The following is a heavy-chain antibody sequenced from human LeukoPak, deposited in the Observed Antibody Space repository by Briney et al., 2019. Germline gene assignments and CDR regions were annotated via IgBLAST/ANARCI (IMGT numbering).Heavy chain of an antibody. V-gene: IGHV1-2*02. D-gene: IGHD5-18*01. CDR2: INPNSGGT. CDR3: ARVPGGGYSDSYFDY. CDR1: GYTFTGYY. J-gene: IGHJ4*02. Sequence: ASVKVSCKASGYTFTGYYMHWVRQAPGQGLEWMGWINPNSGGTNYAQKFQGRVTMTRDTSISTAYMELSRLRSDDTAVYYCARVPGGGYSDSYFDYWGQGTLVTVSS.